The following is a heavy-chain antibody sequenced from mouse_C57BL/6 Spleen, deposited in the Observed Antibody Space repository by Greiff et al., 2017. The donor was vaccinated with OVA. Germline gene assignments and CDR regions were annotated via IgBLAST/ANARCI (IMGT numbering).Heavy chain of an antibody. V-gene: IGHV1-55*01. D-gene: IGHD1-1*01. J-gene: IGHJ2*01. CDR1: GYTFTSYW. CDR3: AREYYGSHYFDY. CDR2: IYPGSGST. Sequence: QVQLQQPGAELVKPGASVKMSCKASGYTFTSYWITWVKQRPGQGLEWIGDIYPGSGSTNYNEKFKSKATLTVDTSSSTAYMQLSSLTSEDSAVYYCAREYYGSHYFDYWGQGTTLTVAS.